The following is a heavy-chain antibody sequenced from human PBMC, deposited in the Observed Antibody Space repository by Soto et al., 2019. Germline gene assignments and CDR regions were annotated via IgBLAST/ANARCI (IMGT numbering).Heavy chain of an antibody. J-gene: IGHJ5*02. V-gene: IGHV1-69*13. Sequence: GASVKVSCKASGGTFSIYAISWVRQAPGQGLEWMGGIIPIFGTANYAQEFQGRVTITADESTSTAYMELSSLRSEDTAVYYCARYGSGSYYSVTWFDPWGQGTLVTVSS. D-gene: IGHD3-10*01. CDR2: IIPIFGTA. CDR3: ARYGSGSYYSVTWFDP. CDR1: GGTFSIYA.